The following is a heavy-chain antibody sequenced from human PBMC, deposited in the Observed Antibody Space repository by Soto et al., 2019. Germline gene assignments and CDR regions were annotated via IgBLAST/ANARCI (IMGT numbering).Heavy chain of an antibody. CDR3: AKSPDFYYDGMDV. CDR1: GFTFSGYA. V-gene: IGHV3-23*01. CDR2: ISGSGANT. J-gene: IGHJ6*02. Sequence: EVQLLESGGGLVQPGGSQRLSCAASGFTFSGYAMTWVRQAPGKGLEWVSSISGSGANTYYADSVKGRFTISRDNSKNTLSLQMTSLRADATAVYYCAKSPDFYYDGMDVWGQGTTVTVSS.